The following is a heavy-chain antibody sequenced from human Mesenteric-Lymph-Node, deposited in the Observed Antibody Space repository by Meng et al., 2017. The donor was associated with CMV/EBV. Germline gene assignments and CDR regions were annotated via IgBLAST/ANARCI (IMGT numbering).Heavy chain of an antibody. J-gene: IGHJ4*02. V-gene: IGHV1-69*10. CDR3: ARGGSSSEGVYFDY. CDR1: GYTFTGYY. Sequence: SVKVSCKASGYTFTGYYMHWVRQAPGQGLEWMGGIIPILGIANYAQKFQGRVTITADKSTSTAYMELSSLRSEDTAVYYCARGGSSSEGVYFDYWGQGTLVTVSS. D-gene: IGHD6-6*01. CDR2: IIPILGIA.